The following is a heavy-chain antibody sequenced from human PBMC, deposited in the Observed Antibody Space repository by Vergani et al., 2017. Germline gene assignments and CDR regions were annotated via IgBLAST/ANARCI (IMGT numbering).Heavy chain of an antibody. Sequence: VQLVESGGGLVQPGGSLKLSCAASGFTFSGSAMHWVRQASGKGLEWVGRIRSKANSYATAYAASVKGRFTISRDDSKNTAYLQMNSLKTEDTAVYYCTSVSSWAPYYYYGMDVWGQGTTVTVSS. CDR3: TSVSSWAPYYYYGMDV. J-gene: IGHJ6*02. CDR2: IRSKANSYAT. CDR1: GFTFSGSA. V-gene: IGHV3-73*01. D-gene: IGHD6-13*01.